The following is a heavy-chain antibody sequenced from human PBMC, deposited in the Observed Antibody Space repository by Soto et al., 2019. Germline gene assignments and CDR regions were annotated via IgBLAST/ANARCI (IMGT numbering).Heavy chain of an antibody. V-gene: IGHV1-2*02. CDR1: GYTFTGYY. J-gene: IGHJ6*02. CDR2: INPNSGGT. CDR3: ARESGPAGHYYYYYGMDV. Sequence: ASVKVSCKASGYTFTGYYMHWVRQAPGQGLEWMGWINPNSGGTNYAQKFQGRVTMTRDTSISTAYMELSRLRSDDTAVYYCARESGPAGHYYYYYGMDVWGQGTTVTVS. D-gene: IGHD2-2*01.